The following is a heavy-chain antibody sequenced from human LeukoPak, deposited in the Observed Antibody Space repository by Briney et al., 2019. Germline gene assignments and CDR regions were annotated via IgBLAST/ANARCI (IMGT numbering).Heavy chain of an antibody. Sequence: SETLSLTCAVYGGSFSGYYWSWIRQPPGKGLEWIWEINHSGSTNYNPSLKSRVTISVDTSKNQFSLKLSSVTAADTAVYYCAREPRRGAFDIWGQGTMVTVSS. J-gene: IGHJ3*02. CDR1: GGSFSGYY. V-gene: IGHV4-34*01. D-gene: IGHD5-24*01. CDR2: INHSGST. CDR3: AREPRRGAFDI.